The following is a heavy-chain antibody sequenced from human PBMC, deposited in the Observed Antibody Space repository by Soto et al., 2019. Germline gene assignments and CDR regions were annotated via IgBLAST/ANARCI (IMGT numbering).Heavy chain of an antibody. CDR1: GFTFSNYV. J-gene: IGHJ4*02. CDR3: AKRFWPGGTSMSPFDY. D-gene: IGHD5-18*01. Sequence: GGSLRLSCAASGFTFSNYVMSWVRQAPGKGLEWVSGISGGGNKTYYADSVKGRFTISRDTSKNTLHLQINNLRAEDTAVYYCAKRFWPGGTSMSPFDYWGQGPLVTVS. V-gene: IGHV3-23*01. CDR2: ISGGGNKT.